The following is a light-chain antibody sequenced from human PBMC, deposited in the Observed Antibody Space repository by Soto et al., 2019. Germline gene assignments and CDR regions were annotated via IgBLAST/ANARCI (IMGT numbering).Light chain of an antibody. V-gene: IGKV3-15*01. CDR1: QSVSTN. J-gene: IGKJ5*01. CDR3: QQYGGTPPIT. CDR2: GAS. Sequence: EIVMTQSPTTLSVSPGERATLSCRASQSVSTNLAWYQQKPGQVPSLLIYGASTRASGIPARFSGSGSGTDFTLTISRLEPEDFAVYYCQQYGGTPPITFGQGTRLEIK.